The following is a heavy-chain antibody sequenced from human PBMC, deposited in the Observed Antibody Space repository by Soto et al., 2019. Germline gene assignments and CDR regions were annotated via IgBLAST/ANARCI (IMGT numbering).Heavy chain of an antibody. Sequence: TSETLSLTCTVSGGSMNYYYWSWIRQPPGKGLEWIGYIYHSGTADYNPSLKSRVTLSVDTSKSQFSLTMSSVTTADTAVYYCARDRAIISAPTREYVFEIWGQGTTVTVSS. CDR1: GGSMNYYY. CDR2: IYHSGTA. V-gene: IGHV4-59*01. CDR3: ARDRAIISAPTREYVFEI. J-gene: IGHJ6*02. D-gene: IGHD5-12*01.